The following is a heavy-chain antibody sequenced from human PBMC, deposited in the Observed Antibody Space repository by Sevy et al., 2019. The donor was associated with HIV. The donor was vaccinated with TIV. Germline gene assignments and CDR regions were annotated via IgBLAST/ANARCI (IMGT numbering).Heavy chain of an antibody. J-gene: IGHJ6*02. Sequence: GGPRLSCAASGFTFSNYWMSWVRQAPGKGLEWVANIKRDGSEKYYVASVKGRFTISRDNAKNSLYLQMNSLRAEDTAVYYCARDCSSTSCLWGMDVWGQGTTVTVSS. CDR1: GFTFSNYW. CDR2: IKRDGSEK. D-gene: IGHD2-2*01. V-gene: IGHV3-7*03. CDR3: ARDCSSTSCLWGMDV.